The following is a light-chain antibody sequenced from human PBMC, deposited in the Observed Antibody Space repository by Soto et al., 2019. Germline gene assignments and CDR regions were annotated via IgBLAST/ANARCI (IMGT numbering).Light chain of an antibody. V-gene: IGKV3-15*01. CDR3: QQYNKWPLT. J-gene: IGKJ1*01. CDR2: AVS. CDR1: QSVSSN. Sequence: EIMMTQSPGTLSASPGERATLSCRASQSVSSNFAWYQQKPGQAPRLLIYAVSTRATGIPARFSGSGSGTEFALTISSLESEDFAVYHCQQYNKWPLTFGQGTKVEIK.